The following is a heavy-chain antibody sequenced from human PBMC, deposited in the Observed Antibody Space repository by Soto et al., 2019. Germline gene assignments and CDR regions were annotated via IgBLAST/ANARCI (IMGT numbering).Heavy chain of an antibody. V-gene: IGHV6-1*01. Sequence: SQTLSLTCAISGDSVSSNSAAWNWIRQSPSRGLEWLGRTYYRSKGYNDYAVSVKSRITINPDTSKKQFSLQLNSVTPEDTAVYYCAREVPRWIAVAGNFDSWGQGTLVTVSS. CDR3: AREVPRWIAVAGNFDS. J-gene: IGHJ4*02. D-gene: IGHD6-19*01. CDR2: TYYRSKGYN. CDR1: GDSVSSNSAA.